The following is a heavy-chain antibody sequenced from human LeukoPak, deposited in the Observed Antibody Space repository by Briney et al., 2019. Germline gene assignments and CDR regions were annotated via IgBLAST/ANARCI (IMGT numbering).Heavy chain of an antibody. CDR1: GGSVSGYY. CDR2: INHTGDT. V-gene: IGHV4-34*01. D-gene: IGHD4-11*01. Sequence: SETLSLTFAVYGGSVSGYYWGWFRQAPGKGLWWIGEINHTGDTKNIPSLESRVAILVDTSKNQFSLRLNSVTAADTAKYFCARGEFYSNYFEYWGQGILVTVSS. CDR3: ARGEFYSNYFEY. J-gene: IGHJ4*02.